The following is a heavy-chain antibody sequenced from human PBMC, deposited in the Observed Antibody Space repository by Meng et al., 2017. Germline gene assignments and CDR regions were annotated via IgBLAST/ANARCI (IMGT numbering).Heavy chain of an antibody. J-gene: IGHJ5*01. V-gene: IGHV3-23*01. CDR3: AKTRSKHIVEMATSDS. Sequence: GGSLKISCAASGFTFSSYAMSWVRQAPGKGLEWVSAISGSGGSTYYADSVKGLFTISRDNSKNTLYLQMNSLRAEDTAVYYCAKTRSKHIVEMATSDSWGQGTLVTVSS. D-gene: IGHD5-24*01. CDR2: ISGSGGST. CDR1: GFTFSSYA.